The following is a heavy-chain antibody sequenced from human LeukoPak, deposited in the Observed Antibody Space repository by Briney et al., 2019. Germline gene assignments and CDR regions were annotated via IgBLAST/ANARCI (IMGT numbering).Heavy chain of an antibody. V-gene: IGHV4-59*01. CDR1: GGSISSYY. J-gene: IGHJ6*03. D-gene: IGHD3-10*01. CDR2: IYYSGST. Sequence: SETLSLTCTVSGGSISSYYWSWIRQPPGEGLDWIGHIYYSGSTNYNPSLKSRVTISLDTSKNQFSLKVISVTAADTAVYYCARVAKHFRGGLSFYYMDVWGKGTTVTISS. CDR3: ARVAKHFRGGLSFYYMDV.